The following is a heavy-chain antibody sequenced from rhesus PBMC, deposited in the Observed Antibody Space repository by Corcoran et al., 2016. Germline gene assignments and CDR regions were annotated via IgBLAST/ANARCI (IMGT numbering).Heavy chain of an antibody. CDR3: ARGSTVLVVVATDAFDF. Sequence: QLQLQESGPGLVKPSETLSLTCAVSGYSISSGYGWSWIRPPPGKGLEWIGYISYSGSTSYNPSLKSRVTISRDTSKNQFSLKLSSVTAADTAVYYCARGSTVLVVVATDAFDFWGQGLRVTVSS. V-gene: IGHV4-122*02. CDR1: GYSISSGYG. CDR2: ISYSGST. D-gene: IGHD2-21*01. J-gene: IGHJ3*01.